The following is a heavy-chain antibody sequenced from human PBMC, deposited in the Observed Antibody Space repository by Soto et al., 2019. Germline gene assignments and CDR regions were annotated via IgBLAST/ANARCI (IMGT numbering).Heavy chain of an antibody. Sequence: GASVKVSCKASGYTFTSYYVHWLRQSPGQGLEWMAIINPSGGSTSYAQKFQDRVTTTRDTSTSTVYMELSSLRPEDTAVYYCARGRITMTAVVTEAFDIWGQGTMVTVSS. CDR1: GYTFTSYY. CDR2: INPSGGST. J-gene: IGHJ3*02. D-gene: IGHD3-22*01. CDR3: ARGRITMTAVVTEAFDI. V-gene: IGHV1-46*01.